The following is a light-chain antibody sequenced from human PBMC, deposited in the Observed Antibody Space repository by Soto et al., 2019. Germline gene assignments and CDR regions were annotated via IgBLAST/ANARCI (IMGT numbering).Light chain of an antibody. CDR2: GAS. Sequence: EIVMTQSPASLSVSPGERATLSCRASQSVSSTLAWYQQKPGQAPRLLIYGASTRATGIPVRFSGSGSGTDFTLTISSLQSEDFAVYYCQQYNTWRSISFGQGTRLEIK. J-gene: IGKJ5*01. V-gene: IGKV3-15*01. CDR3: QQYNTWRSIS. CDR1: QSVSST.